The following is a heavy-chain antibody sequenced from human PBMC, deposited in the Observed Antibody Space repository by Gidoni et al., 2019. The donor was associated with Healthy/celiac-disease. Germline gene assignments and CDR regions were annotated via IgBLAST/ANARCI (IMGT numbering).Heavy chain of an antibody. Sequence: EVQLVESGGGLVKPGGSLRLSWAASGFTFSSYRMNWVRQAPGKGLDWVSSISSSSSDIDYADSVKGRFTISRDNAKNSLYLQMNILRAEDTAVYYCARDPLGDYYDSSGYRPLDYWGQGTLVTVSS. J-gene: IGHJ4*02. CDR1: GFTFSSYR. D-gene: IGHD3-22*01. CDR2: ISSSSSDI. CDR3: ARDPLGDYYDSSGYRPLDY. V-gene: IGHV3-21*01.